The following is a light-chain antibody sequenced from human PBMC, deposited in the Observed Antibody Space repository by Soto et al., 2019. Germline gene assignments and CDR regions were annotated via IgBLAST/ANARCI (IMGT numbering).Light chain of an antibody. CDR2: GVS. J-gene: IGLJ1*01. V-gene: IGLV2-14*01. Sequence: QSALTQPASVSGSPGQSITISCSGTSSDIGNYDYVAWYQQFPGKTPKLMIYGVSSRPSGVSSRFSGSKSGNTASLTISGLQAEDEADYYCISYTGSSTSYVLGSGTKVTVL. CDR3: ISYTGSSTSYV. CDR1: SSDIGNYDY.